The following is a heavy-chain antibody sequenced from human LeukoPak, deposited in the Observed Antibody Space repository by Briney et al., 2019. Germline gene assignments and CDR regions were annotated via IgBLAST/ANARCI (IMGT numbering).Heavy chain of an antibody. Sequence: GGSLRLSCAASGFTFSNAWMNWVRQAPGKGLEWVGRIKSKTDGGTTDYAAPVEGRFTISRDDSKKTLYLQMNSLKTEDTAVYYCSTDPYSSKWYYFDYWGQGTLVTVFS. CDR3: STDPYSSKWYYFDY. V-gene: IGHV3-15*01. CDR1: GFTFSNAW. CDR2: IKSKTDGGTT. D-gene: IGHD6-13*01. J-gene: IGHJ4*02.